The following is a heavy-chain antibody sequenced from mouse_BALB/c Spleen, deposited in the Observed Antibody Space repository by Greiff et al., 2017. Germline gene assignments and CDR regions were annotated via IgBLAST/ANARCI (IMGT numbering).Heavy chain of an antibody. CDR1: GFSLTSYG. J-gene: IGHJ2*01. D-gene: IGHD2-1*01. CDR2: ICAGGST. CDR3: ARDYYGNAFDY. Sequence: VKVVESGPGLVAPSQSLSITCTVSGFSLTSYGVHWVRQPPGKGLEWLGVICAGGSTNYNSALMSRLSISKDNSKSQVFLKMNSLQTDDTAMYYCARDYYGNAFDYWGQGTTLTVSS. V-gene: IGHV2-9*02.